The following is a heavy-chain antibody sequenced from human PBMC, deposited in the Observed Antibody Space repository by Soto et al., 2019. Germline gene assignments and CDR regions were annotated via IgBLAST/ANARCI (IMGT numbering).Heavy chain of an antibody. D-gene: IGHD2-15*01. CDR2: IKTNTAGGAT. J-gene: IGHJ6*02. V-gene: IGHV3-15*07. CDR1: GLTISNAW. CDR3: TTGSVEGV. Sequence: VQLVESGGGFIYPGGSLRLSCAASGLTISNAWMNWVRQAPGKGLEWVGRIKTNTAGGATDYAAAVKGRFTVSRDDSKNTLYLQMNSLKTEDTAVYYCTTGSVEGVWGQGTTVTVSS.